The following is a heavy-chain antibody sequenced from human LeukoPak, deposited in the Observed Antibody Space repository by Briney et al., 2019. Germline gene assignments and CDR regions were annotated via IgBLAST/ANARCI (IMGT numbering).Heavy chain of an antibody. J-gene: IGHJ4*02. D-gene: IGHD5-12*01. CDR1: GYSISSYY. CDR3: ARRSSGYDYGCYIDQ. Sequence: SETLSLTCIVSGYSISSYYWCCIRQPPGKGLEWIGSINYGGCTNYNPSLKSRVTISLDTSKNHASLKLSSVTDADTGVYVCARRSSGYDYGCYIDQWGQGTLVTVSS. CDR2: INYGGCT. V-gene: IGHV4-59*01.